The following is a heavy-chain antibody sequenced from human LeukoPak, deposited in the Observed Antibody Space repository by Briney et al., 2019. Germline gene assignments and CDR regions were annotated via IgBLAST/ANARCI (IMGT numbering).Heavy chain of an antibody. CDR3: AKDGDPSGYSYGFSYYYGMDV. V-gene: IGHV3-9*01. CDR1: GFTFDDYA. Sequence: PGRSLRLSCAACGFTFDDYAMHLVRQAPGKGLEWVSGISWNSGSIGYADSVKGRFTISRDNAKNSLYLQMNSLRAEDTALYYCAKDGDPSGYSYGFSYYYGMDVWGQGTTVTVSS. CDR2: ISWNSGSI. J-gene: IGHJ6*02. D-gene: IGHD5-18*01.